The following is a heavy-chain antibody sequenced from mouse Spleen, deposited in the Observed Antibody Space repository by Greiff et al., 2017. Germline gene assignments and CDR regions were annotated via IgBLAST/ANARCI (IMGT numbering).Heavy chain of an antibody. V-gene: IGHV5-12*02. J-gene: IGHJ3*01. CDR1: GFTFSDYY. D-gene: IGHD2-4*01. Sequence: DVMLVESGGGLVQPGGSLKLSCATSGFTFSDYYMYWVRQTPEKRLEWVAYISNGGGSTYYPDTVKGRFTISRDNAKNTLYLQMSRLKSEDTAMYYCARPPDYDYAWFAYWGQGTLVTVSA. CDR3: ARPPDYDYAWFAY. CDR2: ISNGGGST.